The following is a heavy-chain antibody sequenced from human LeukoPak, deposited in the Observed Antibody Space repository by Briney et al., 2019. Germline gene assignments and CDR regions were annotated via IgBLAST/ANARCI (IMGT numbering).Heavy chain of an antibody. V-gene: IGHV1-69*04. CDR1: GGTFSSYA. CDR3: ARDSREDGGNSELPLDY. CDR2: IIPILGIA. D-gene: IGHD4-23*01. J-gene: IGHJ4*02. Sequence: ASVKVSCKASGGTFSSYAISWVRQAPGQGLEWMGRIIPILGIANYAQKFQGRVTMTRDTSTSTVYMELSSLRSEDTAVYYCARDSREDGGNSELPLDYWGQGTLVTVSS.